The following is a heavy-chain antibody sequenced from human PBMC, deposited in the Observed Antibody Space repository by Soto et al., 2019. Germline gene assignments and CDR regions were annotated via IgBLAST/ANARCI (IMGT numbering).Heavy chain of an antibody. Sequence: EVQLVESGGGLVKPGGSLRLSCAASGFTFSNAYMNLVRQAPGKGLEWVGRIKTKADGGATDYAAPVRDRFTISRDDSKNTLYLQMKSLKTEDTAVYYCTTAAGTQYYYYYNLDVWGQGATVAVSS. V-gene: IGHV3-15*07. CDR2: IKTKADGGAT. J-gene: IGHJ6*03. CDR3: TTAAGTQYYYYYNLDV. CDR1: GFTFSNAY. D-gene: IGHD1-1*01.